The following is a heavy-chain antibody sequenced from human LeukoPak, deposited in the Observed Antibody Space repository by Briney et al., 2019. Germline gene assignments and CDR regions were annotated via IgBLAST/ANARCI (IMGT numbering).Heavy chain of an antibody. Sequence: GTSLRLSCAASGFIFSSYAVCWVRQAPGKGLEWVSTISGSGGSTYYADSVKGRFTISRDNSKNTAYLQMNSLRAEDTAVYYCAKDRSCTNGVCHGDFDYWGQGTLVTVSS. D-gene: IGHD2-8*01. CDR3: AKDRSCTNGVCHGDFDY. CDR2: ISGSGGST. J-gene: IGHJ4*02. V-gene: IGHV3-23*01. CDR1: GFIFSSYA.